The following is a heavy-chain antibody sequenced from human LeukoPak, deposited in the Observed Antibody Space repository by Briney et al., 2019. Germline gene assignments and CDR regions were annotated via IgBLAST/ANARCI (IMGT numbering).Heavy chain of an antibody. V-gene: IGHV1-18*04. CDR3: ARDCVGGDLTGVSLY. J-gene: IGHJ4*01. D-gene: IGHD4-17*01. CDR2: ISAYNGNT. CDR1: GYTFSGYF. Sequence: ASVKVSCKASGYTFSGYFMHWVRQAPGQGLEWMGWISAYNGNTHYAQKFRGRLTLTTETSTSTAYLELRSLKSDDTAVYYCARDCVGGDLTGVSLYWGQGTLVTVSS.